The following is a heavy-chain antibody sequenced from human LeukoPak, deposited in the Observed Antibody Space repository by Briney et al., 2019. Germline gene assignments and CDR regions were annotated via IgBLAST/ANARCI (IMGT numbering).Heavy chain of an antibody. CDR2: IRYDGSNK. Sequence: QSGGSLRLSCAASGFTFSSYGMHWVRQAPGKGLEWVAFIRYDGSNKYYADSVKGRFTISRDNSKNTLYLQMNSLRAEDTAVYYCAKDSSEATHAKVSPRASTYYFDYWGQGTLVTVSS. D-gene: IGHD1-26*01. J-gene: IGHJ4*02. V-gene: IGHV3-30*02. CDR1: GFTFSSYG. CDR3: AKDSSEATHAKVSPRASTYYFDY.